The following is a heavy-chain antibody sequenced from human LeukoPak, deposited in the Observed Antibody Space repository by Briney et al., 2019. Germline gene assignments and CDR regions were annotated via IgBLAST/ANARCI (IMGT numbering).Heavy chain of an antibody. CDR1: GGSFSTYY. D-gene: IGHD3-9*01. CDR2: IYYSGST. V-gene: IGHV4-59*01. CDR3: ARMYYDILAGYSFDY. J-gene: IGHJ4*02. Sequence: SETLSLTCTVSGGSFSTYYWSWIRQPPGKGLEWIGYIYYSGSTNYNPSLKSRVTISVDTSKNQFSLKLSSVTAADTAVYYCARMYYDILAGYSFDYWGQGTLATVSS.